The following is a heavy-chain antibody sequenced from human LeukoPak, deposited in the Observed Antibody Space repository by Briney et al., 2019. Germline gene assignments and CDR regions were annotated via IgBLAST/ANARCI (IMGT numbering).Heavy chain of an antibody. CDR2: ISSSGSSI. Sequence: GGSLRLSCAASGFTFSNYEMNWVRQAPGKGLEWVSYISSSGSSIYYADSVKGRFTISRDNAKNSLYLQMNSLRAEDTAVYYCASSPGYSSSWYMHYFDYWGQGTLVTVSS. J-gene: IGHJ4*02. D-gene: IGHD6-13*01. CDR3: ASSPGYSSSWYMHYFDY. CDR1: GFTFSNYE. V-gene: IGHV3-48*03.